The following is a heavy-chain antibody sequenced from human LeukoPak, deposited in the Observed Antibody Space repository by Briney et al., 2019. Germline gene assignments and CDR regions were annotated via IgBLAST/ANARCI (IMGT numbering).Heavy chain of an antibody. CDR1: GYTFTSND. CDR3: ARRSSSSWYY. V-gene: IGHV1-8*01. CDR2: MNPNTGNA. D-gene: IGHD6-13*01. Sequence: GASVKVSCKASGYTFTSNDIHWVRQAPGQGLEWMGWMNPNTGNAGYAQRFQGRVTMTRNTSVTTAYMELSSLRSEDTAVYYCARRSSSSWYYWGQGTLVTVSS. J-gene: IGHJ4*02.